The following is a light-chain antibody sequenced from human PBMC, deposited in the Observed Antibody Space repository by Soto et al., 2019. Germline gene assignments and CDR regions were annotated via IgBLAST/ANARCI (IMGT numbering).Light chain of an antibody. Sequence: DTPMTQSPSSLSASVGDRVTITCQASQDISNYLNWYQQKPGKAPKLLIYDASSLETGVPSRFSGSGSGTDFTFTISSLQPEDIATCYCQQYDNLPFTCGPGTKVDIK. CDR1: QDISNY. V-gene: IGKV1-33*01. CDR2: DAS. CDR3: QQYDNLPFT. J-gene: IGKJ3*01.